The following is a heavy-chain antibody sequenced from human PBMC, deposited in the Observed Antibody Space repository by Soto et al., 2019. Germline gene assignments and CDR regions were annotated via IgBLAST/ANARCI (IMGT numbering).Heavy chain of an antibody. CDR1: GGTFSSYT. J-gene: IGHJ4*02. CDR2: IIPILGIA. D-gene: IGHD3-9*01. Sequence: QVQLVQSGAEVKKPGSSVKVSCKASGGTFSSYTISWVRQAPGQGLEWMGRIIPILGIANYARKFKGRVTITANKSTSTAYMELSSLRSEDTAVYYCARNLGILTCYTDYWGQGTLVTVAS. CDR3: ARNLGILTCYTDY. V-gene: IGHV1-69*02.